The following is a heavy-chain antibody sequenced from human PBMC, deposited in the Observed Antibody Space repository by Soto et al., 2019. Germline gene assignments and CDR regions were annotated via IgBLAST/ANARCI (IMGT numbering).Heavy chain of an antibody. CDR1: GYTFTSYG. CDR3: ARAMHIVVVPAATEVSSWFDP. J-gene: IGHJ5*02. V-gene: IGHV1-18*01. CDR2: ISAYNGNT. Sequence: ASVKVSCKASGYTFTSYGISWVRQAPGQGLEWMGWISAYNGNTNYAQKLQGRVTMTTDTSTSTAYMELRSLRSDDTAVYYCARAMHIVVVPAATEVSSWFDPWGQGTLVTVSS. D-gene: IGHD2-2*01.